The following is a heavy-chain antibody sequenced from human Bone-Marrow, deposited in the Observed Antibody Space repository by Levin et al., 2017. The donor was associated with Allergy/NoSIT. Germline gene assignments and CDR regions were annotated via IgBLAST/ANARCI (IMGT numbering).Heavy chain of an antibody. CDR1: GFTFSGHW. V-gene: IGHV3-74*01. J-gene: IGHJ4*02. CDR3: ARVASNSIWYVDN. D-gene: IGHD6-13*01. Sequence: LSLTCAASGFTFSGHWMHWVRQAPGKGLMWVSRIKSDGSSTNYADSVKGRFTISRDNAKNTLFLQMNSPRAEDTAVYYCARVASNSIWYVDNWGQGTLVTVSS. CDR2: IKSDGSST.